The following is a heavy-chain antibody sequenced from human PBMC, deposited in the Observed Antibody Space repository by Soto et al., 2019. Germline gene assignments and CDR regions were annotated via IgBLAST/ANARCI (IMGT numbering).Heavy chain of an antibody. D-gene: IGHD6-25*01. CDR1: GYTFTSYG. CDR2: ISAYNGNT. J-gene: IGHJ4*02. CDR3: AREAAAVALDY. Sequence: QVQLVQSGAEEKKPGASVKVSCKASGYTFTSYGISWVRQAPGQGLEWMGWISAYNGNTNNAQNRKGRVTMTTDTSKSTAYLERRSLRSVDTAVYYCAREAAAVALDYWGQGTLVTVSS. V-gene: IGHV1-18*01.